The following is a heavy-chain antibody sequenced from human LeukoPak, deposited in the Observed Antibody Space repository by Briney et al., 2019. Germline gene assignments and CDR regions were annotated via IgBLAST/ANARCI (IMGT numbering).Heavy chain of an antibody. Sequence: GASVKVSCKASGYTFTGYYMHWVRQAPGQGLEWMGRINPNSGGTNYAQKFQGRVTMTRDTSISTAYMELSRLRSDDTAVYYCARQHKIAAAGYNWFDPWGQGTLVTVSS. CDR3: ARQHKIAAAGYNWFDP. D-gene: IGHD6-13*01. J-gene: IGHJ5*02. CDR1: GYTFTGYY. V-gene: IGHV1-2*06. CDR2: INPNSGGT.